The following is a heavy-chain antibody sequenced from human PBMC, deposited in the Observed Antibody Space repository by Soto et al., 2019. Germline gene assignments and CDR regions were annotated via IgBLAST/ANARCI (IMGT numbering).Heavy chain of an antibody. V-gene: IGHV4-30-4*01. Sequence: PLETLSFTCTFSGFSISSGDYYWSWIRQPPGKGLEWIGYIYYSGSTYYNPSLKSRVTISVDTSKNQFSLKLSSVTAADTAVYYCARLVVDTETYSYYYYGMDVWGQGTTVNVSS. CDR3: ARLVVDTETYSYYYYGMDV. CDR2: IYYSGST. CDR1: GFSISSGDYY. J-gene: IGHJ6*02. D-gene: IGHD5-18*01.